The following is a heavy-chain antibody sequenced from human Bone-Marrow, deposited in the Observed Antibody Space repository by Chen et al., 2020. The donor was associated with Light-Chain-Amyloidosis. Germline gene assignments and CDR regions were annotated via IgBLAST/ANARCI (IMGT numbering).Heavy chain of an antibody. V-gene: IGHV4-59*02. J-gene: IGHJ3*02. CDR3: ARWEESLKAFDI. D-gene: IGHD1-26*01. CDR2: VFYTGAA. CDR1: GVSVRSHY. Sequence: QVQLQESGPGLVKSSETLSLACTVSGVSVRSHYWNWIRQPPGKSLEWIGYVFYTGAAKYKPSLSSRVTMSVDTSTNQFSLKVTSLTAADTAVYYCARWEESLKAFDIWGQGTMVTVSS.